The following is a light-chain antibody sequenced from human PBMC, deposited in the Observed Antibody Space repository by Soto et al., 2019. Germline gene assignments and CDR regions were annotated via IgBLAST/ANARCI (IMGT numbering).Light chain of an antibody. Sequence: DIVMTQSPDSLAVSLGERATINCKSSQTILYSSNNKNYLAWYQQKPGQPPKLLIYWASTRESGVPDRFSGSGSGTDFTLTITSLQAEDVAVYYCQQHYDPPLTFGGGTKVEIK. CDR1: QTILYSSNNKNY. V-gene: IGKV4-1*01. J-gene: IGKJ4*01. CDR2: WAS. CDR3: QQHYDPPLT.